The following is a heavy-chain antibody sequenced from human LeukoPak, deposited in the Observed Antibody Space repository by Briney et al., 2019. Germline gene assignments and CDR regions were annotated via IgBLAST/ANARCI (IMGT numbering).Heavy chain of an antibody. CDR1: GFNFSSYG. CDR2: IRYDGSNK. V-gene: IGHV3-30*02. CDR3: AKDYNSIHLWLLAFDF. J-gene: IGHJ3*01. D-gene: IGHD5-18*01. Sequence: GGSLRLSCAASGFNFSSYGLPWVRPAPGKGLEWGAFIRYDGSNKYYADSVKGRFTISRDNSKNTLYLQMNSLRAEDTAVYYCAKDYNSIHLWLLAFDFWGQGTMVTVSS.